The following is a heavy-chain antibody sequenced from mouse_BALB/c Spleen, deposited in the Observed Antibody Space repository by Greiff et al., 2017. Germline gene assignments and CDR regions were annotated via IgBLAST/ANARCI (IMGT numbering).Heavy chain of an antibody. CDR1: GYTFTSYY. Sequence: VKLQQSGAELVKPGASVKLSCKASGYTFTSYYMYWVKQRPGQGLEWIGEINPSNGGTNFNEKFKSKATLTVDKSSSTAYMQLSSLTSEDSAVYYCTRRDSHGGFAYWGQGTLVTVSA. V-gene: IGHV1S81*02. CDR2: INPSNGGT. D-gene: IGHD6-1*01. CDR3: TRRDSHGGFAY. J-gene: IGHJ3*01.